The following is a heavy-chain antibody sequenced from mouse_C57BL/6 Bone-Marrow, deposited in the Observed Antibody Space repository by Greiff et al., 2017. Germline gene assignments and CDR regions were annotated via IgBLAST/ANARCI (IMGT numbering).Heavy chain of an antibody. CDR3: ARSYYSNYYAMDY. V-gene: IGHV1-64*01. Sequence: VQLQQPGAELVKPGASVKLSCKASGYTFTSYWMHWVKQRPGQGLEWIGMIHPNSGSTNYNEKFKSKATLTVDKSSSTAYMQLSSLTSEDSAVXYCARSYYSNYYAMDYWGQGTSVTVSS. CDR1: GYTFTSYW. J-gene: IGHJ4*01. D-gene: IGHD2-5*01. CDR2: IHPNSGST.